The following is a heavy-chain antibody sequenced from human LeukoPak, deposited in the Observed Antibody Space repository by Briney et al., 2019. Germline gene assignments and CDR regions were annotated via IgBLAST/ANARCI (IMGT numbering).Heavy chain of an antibody. Sequence: GGSLRLSCAASGFTFSSYSMNWVRQAPGKGLEWVSSISSSSSYIYCADSVKGRFTISRDNAKNSLYLQMNSLRAEDTAVYYCARDKMATIFPLDYWGQGTLVTVSS. CDR2: ISSSSSYI. D-gene: IGHD5-24*01. J-gene: IGHJ4*02. CDR3: ARDKMATIFPLDY. V-gene: IGHV3-21*01. CDR1: GFTFSSYS.